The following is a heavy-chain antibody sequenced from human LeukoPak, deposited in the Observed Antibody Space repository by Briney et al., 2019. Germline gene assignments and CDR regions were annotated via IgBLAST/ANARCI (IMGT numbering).Heavy chain of an antibody. Sequence: SETLSLTCAVYGGSFSGYYWSWIRQPPGKGLEWIGEINHSGTTNYNPSLKSRVTISVDTSKSQFSLKLSSVTAADTAVYYCARGRGVGSSWYYYYYYYMDVWGKGTTVTVSS. CDR3: ARGRGVGSSWYYYYYYYMDV. CDR1: GGSFSGYY. J-gene: IGHJ6*03. V-gene: IGHV4-34*01. CDR2: INHSGTT. D-gene: IGHD6-13*01.